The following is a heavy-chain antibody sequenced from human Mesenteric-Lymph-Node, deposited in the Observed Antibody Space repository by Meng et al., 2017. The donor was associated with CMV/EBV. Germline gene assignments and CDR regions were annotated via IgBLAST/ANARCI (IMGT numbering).Heavy chain of an antibody. J-gene: IGHJ4*02. CDR1: GGSFSGYY. CDR3: ARVSSNWDY. CDR2: INHSGIT. Sequence: SETLSLTCAVYGGSFSGYYWSWIRQPPGKGLEWIGEINHSGITNYDPSLKSRVTISVDTSKNQFSLKVSSVTAADTAVYYCARVSSNWDYWGQGTLVTVSS. V-gene: IGHV4-34*01. D-gene: IGHD6-13*01.